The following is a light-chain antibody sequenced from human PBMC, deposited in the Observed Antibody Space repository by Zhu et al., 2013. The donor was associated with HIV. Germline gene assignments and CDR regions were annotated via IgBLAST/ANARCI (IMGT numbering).Light chain of an antibody. CDR3: QQYYTTPLT. CDR2: WAS. J-gene: IGKJ4*01. V-gene: IGKV4-1*01. CDR1: QSVLYSSNGNNY. Sequence: DIVMTQSPDSLTVSLGERATINCKSSQSVLYSSNGNNYLAWYQQKPGQPPKLLIYWASTRESGVPDRFSGSGSGTDFTLTISSLQAEDVAVYYCQQYYTTPLTFGGGTKVEI.